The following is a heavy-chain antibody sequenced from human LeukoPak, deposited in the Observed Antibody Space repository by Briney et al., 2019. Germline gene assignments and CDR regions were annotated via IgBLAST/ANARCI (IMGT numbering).Heavy chain of an antibody. V-gene: IGHV1-2*02. D-gene: IGHD3-10*01. Sequence: GASVKVSCTASGYTFTGYYMHWVRQAPGQGLEWMGWINPNSGGTNYAQKVQGRVTMTRDTSISTAYMELSSLRSDDTAVYYCAGRGSYYYYMDVWGKGTTVTVSS. CDR2: INPNSGGT. J-gene: IGHJ6*03. CDR1: GYTFTGYY. CDR3: AGRGSYYYYMDV.